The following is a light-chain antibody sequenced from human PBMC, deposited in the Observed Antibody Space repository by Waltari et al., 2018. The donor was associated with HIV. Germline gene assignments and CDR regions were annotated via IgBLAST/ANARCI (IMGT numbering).Light chain of an antibody. Sequence: DIQMTQSPSSLSASIGDRVTITCRASQSISTYLNWYQQKPGKAPKLLIYTASSLQSGVPSRFSGSGSGTDFTLTISSLQPEDSATYYCQHSYSVPYTFGQGTRLEIK. CDR3: QHSYSVPYT. J-gene: IGKJ2*01. CDR1: QSISTY. CDR2: TAS. V-gene: IGKV1-39*01.